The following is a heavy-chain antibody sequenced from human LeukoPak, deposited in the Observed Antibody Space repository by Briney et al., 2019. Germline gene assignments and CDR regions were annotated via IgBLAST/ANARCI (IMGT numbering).Heavy chain of an antibody. CDR2: INHSGST. Sequence: SETLSLTCAVYGGSFSGHYWSWIRQPPGKGLEWIGEINHSGSTNYNPSLKSRVTISVDTSKNQFSLKLSSVTAADTAVYYCARSHRLITIFGVVMSGHGFDPWGQGTLVTVSS. CDR1: GGSFSGHY. V-gene: IGHV4-34*01. D-gene: IGHD3-3*01. CDR3: ARSHRLITIFGVVMSGHGFDP. J-gene: IGHJ5*02.